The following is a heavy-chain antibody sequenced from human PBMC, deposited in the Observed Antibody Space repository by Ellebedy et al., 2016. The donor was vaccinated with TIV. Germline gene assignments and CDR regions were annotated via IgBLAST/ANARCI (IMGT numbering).Heavy chain of an antibody. CDR2: IYDSGST. V-gene: IGHV4-59*08. Sequence: MPSETLSLTCTVSGGSISSYYWSWIRQPPGKGLEWIGHIYDSGSTNYNSSLRSRVTIPVDTSKNQLSLKLRSVTAADTAVYYCARRLVDYDISTGYYKSIRFDPWGQGTLVTVSS. D-gene: IGHD3-9*01. CDR3: ARRLVDYDISTGYYKSIRFDP. CDR1: GGSISSYY. J-gene: IGHJ5*02.